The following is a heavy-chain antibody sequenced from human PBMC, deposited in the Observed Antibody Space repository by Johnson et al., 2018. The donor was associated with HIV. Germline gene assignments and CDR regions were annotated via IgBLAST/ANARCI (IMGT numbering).Heavy chain of an antibody. J-gene: IGHJ3*02. CDR3: ARKSVINFDAFDI. Sequence: QVQLVESGGGVVQPGRSLRLSCAASRFTFSNYAMHWVRQAPGKGLEWAAIISDGGNEKYYADSVTGRFTISRDDSKNTLLLQMKRLRAEDTAVYFCARKSVINFDAFDIWGQGTLVIVSS. D-gene: IGHD4-23*01. V-gene: IGHV3-30*04. CDR2: ISDGGNEK. CDR1: RFTFSNYA.